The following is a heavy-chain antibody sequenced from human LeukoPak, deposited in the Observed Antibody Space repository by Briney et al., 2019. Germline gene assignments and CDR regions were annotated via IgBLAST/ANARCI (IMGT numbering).Heavy chain of an antibody. D-gene: IGHD1-26*01. Sequence: GGPLRLSCAASRFTFINYAMSWVRQAPGKGLEGVSAISGSGSRTYYADSVKGRFTISRDNSNNTLYLQMNSLRVEDTAVYYCAKAGGATYYYYYHMDVWGKGTTVTVSS. CDR3: AKAGGATYYYYYHMDV. J-gene: IGHJ6*03. CDR1: RFTFINYA. CDR2: ISGSGSRT. V-gene: IGHV3-23*01.